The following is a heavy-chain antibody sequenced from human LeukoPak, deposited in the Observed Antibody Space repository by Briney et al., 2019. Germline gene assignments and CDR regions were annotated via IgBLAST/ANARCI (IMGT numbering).Heavy chain of an antibody. CDR1: GFTFSSYA. Sequence: GGSLRLSCAASGFTFSSYAMRWVRQAPGKGLEWVSAISGSGGSTYYADSVKGRFTISRDNSKNTLYLQMNSMRAEDTAVYYCAKDGGGNTDAFDIWGQGTMVTVSS. CDR2: ISGSGGST. CDR3: AKDGGGNTDAFDI. J-gene: IGHJ3*02. D-gene: IGHD2-15*01. V-gene: IGHV3-23*01.